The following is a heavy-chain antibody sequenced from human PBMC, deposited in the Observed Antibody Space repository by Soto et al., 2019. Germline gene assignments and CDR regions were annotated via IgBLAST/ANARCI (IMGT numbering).Heavy chain of an antibody. Sequence: PGGSLRLSCAASGFTFSSYAMHWVRQAPGKGLEWVAVISYDGSNKYYADSVKGRFTISRDNSKNTLYLQMNSLRAEDTAVYYCAGLQPSDWGQGTLVTVSS. CDR1: GFTFSSYA. CDR3: AGLQPSD. V-gene: IGHV3-30-3*01. J-gene: IGHJ4*02. D-gene: IGHD5-18*01. CDR2: ISYDGSNK.